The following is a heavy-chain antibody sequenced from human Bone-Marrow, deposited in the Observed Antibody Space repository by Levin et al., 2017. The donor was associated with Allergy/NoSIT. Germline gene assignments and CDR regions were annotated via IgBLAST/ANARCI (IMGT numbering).Heavy chain of an antibody. J-gene: IGHJ5*02. CDR2: IYHSGST. CDR3: ARAPPTYYYGSGKGNWFDP. CDR1: GGSISSSNW. V-gene: IGHV4-4*02. D-gene: IGHD3-10*01. Sequence: SETLSLTCAVSGGSISSSNWWSWVRQPPGKGLEWIGEIYHSGSTNYNPSLKSRVTISVDKSKNQFSLKLSSVTAADTAVYYCARAPPTYYYGSGKGNWFDPWGQGTLVTVSS.